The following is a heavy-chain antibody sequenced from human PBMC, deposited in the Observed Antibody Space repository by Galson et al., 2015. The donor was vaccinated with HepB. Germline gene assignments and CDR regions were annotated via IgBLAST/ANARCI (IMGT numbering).Heavy chain of an antibody. CDR3: ARGASYSSAWFSDY. CDR1: GYTFTNFG. Sequence: SVKVSCKASGYTFTNFGISWVRQAPGQGLEWMGWISAYSGNTNYAQNFQGRVTMTTDMSTGTAYMELRSLRSDDTAIYYCARGASYSSAWFSDYWGQGTLVTVSS. D-gene: IGHD6-19*01. V-gene: IGHV1-18*04. J-gene: IGHJ4*02. CDR2: ISAYSGNT.